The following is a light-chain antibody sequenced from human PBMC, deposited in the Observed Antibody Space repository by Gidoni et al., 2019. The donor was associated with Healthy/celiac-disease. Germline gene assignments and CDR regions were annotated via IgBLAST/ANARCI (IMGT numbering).Light chain of an antibody. CDR1: QSVSSSY. CDR2: GAS. Sequence: EIVLTQSPGTLSLSHGERATLSCRASQSVSSSYLAWYQQKPGQAPRLLIYGASSRATGIPDRFSGIGSGTDFIFIISRLGPEDFAVYYCQQYGSSPWTFGQGTKVEIK. J-gene: IGKJ1*01. V-gene: IGKV3-20*01. CDR3: QQYGSSPWT.